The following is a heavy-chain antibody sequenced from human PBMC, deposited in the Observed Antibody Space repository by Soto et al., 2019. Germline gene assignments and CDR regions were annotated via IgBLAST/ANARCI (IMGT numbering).Heavy chain of an antibody. V-gene: IGHV3-33*01. CDR2: IWYDGSNK. Sequence: GGSLRLSCAASGFAFSTSGMHWVRQAPGKGLEWVAGIWYDGSNKYYEDSVKGRLNISRDNSKNTLYLQMNSLRAADTAVYYCARDPCSVGSCFPADWGQGTLVTVSS. CDR1: GFAFSTSG. D-gene: IGHD2-15*01. J-gene: IGHJ4*02. CDR3: ARDPCSVGSCFPAD.